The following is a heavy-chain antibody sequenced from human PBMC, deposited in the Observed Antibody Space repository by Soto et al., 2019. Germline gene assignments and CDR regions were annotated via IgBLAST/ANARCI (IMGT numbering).Heavy chain of an antibody. D-gene: IGHD6-19*01. CDR1: GGSISSYY. CDR3: ARSRRGAYSSGWYSLSGYYNYGIDV. Sequence: SETLSLTCTVSGGSISSYYWSWIRQPPGKGLKKIGYIYCSGSTNYNPSLKSRVTISVDTSKNQFSLKLSSVTAADTAMYYSARSRRGAYSSGWYSLSGYYNYGIDVWGQGTTVTVSS. J-gene: IGHJ6*02. CDR2: IYCSGST. V-gene: IGHV4-59*08.